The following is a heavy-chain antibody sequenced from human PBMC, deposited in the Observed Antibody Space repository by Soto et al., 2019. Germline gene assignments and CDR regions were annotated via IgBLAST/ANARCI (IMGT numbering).Heavy chain of an antibody. D-gene: IGHD5-18*01. V-gene: IGHV5-10-1*01. J-gene: IGHJ6*02. CDR1: GYSFTSYW. CDR2: IDPSDSYT. CDR3: ARLETYSLQGGYYYYYGMDV. Sequence: PGESLKISCKGSGYSFTSYWISWVRQMPGKGLEWMGRIDPSDSYTNYSPSFQGHVTISADKSISTAYLQWSSLKASDTAMYYCARLETYSLQGGYYYYYGMDVWGQGTTVTVSS.